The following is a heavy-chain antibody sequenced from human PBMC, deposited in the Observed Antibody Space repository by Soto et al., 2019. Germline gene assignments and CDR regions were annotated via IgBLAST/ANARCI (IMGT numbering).Heavy chain of an antibody. Sequence: SVKVSCKASGYDFTKYGISWVRQAPGQGLQWMGWISGYNGNTHDAQKFQDRVTMTTDTSTTTAYLEVRSLRSDDTAVYYCARDIVVGTPAKPIPFYPYEGMDGWGQGTTVTLSS. CDR3: ARDIVVGTPAKPIPFYPYEGMDG. D-gene: IGHD2-2*02. CDR1: GYDFTKYG. J-gene: IGHJ6*02. V-gene: IGHV1-18*04. CDR2: ISGYNGNT.